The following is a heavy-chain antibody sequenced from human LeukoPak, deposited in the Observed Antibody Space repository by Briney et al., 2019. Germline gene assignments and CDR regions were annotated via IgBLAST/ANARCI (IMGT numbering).Heavy chain of an antibody. CDR2: INAGNGNT. CDR1: GYTFTSYA. CDR3: ARKGLLWAATGDY. D-gene: IGHD2-15*01. V-gene: IGHV1-3*01. Sequence: ASVKVSCKASGYTFTSYAMHWVRQAPGQRLEWMGWINAGNGNTKYSQKFQGRVTITRDTSASTAYMELSSLRSEDTAVYYCARKGLLWAATGDYWGQGTLVTVSS. J-gene: IGHJ4*02.